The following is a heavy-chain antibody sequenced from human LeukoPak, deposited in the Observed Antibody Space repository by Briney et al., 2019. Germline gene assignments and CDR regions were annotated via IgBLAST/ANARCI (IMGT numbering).Heavy chain of an antibody. Sequence: PGGSLRLSCAASGFTFSTSWVTWVRQAPGKGLEWVANIRQDGSSKYYVDSVKGRFTISRDNAKNSVCLQLNSLRVEDTAVYYCARDLSYFDYWGQGALVTVSS. CDR3: ARDLSYFDY. CDR2: IRQDGSSK. CDR1: GFTFSTSW. J-gene: IGHJ4*02. V-gene: IGHV3-7*01.